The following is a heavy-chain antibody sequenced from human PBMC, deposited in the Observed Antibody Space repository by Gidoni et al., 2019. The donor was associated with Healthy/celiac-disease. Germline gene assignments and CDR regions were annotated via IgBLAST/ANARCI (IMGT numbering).Heavy chain of an antibody. CDR1: GYTFTSYG. D-gene: IGHD2-21*02. Sequence: QVQLVQSGAEVKNPGASVKVSCKASGYTFTSYGISWVRQAPGQGLEWMGWISAYNGNTNYAQKLQGRVTMTTDTSTSTADMELRSLRSDDTAVYYCARVSTVVTPGDYYYYYMDVWGKGTTVTVSS. J-gene: IGHJ6*03. CDR3: ARVSTVVTPGDYYYYYMDV. CDR2: ISAYNGNT. V-gene: IGHV1-18*01.